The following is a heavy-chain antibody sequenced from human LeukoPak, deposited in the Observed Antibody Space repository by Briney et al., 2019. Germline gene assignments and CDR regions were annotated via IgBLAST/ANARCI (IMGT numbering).Heavy chain of an antibody. V-gene: IGHV3-30*02. J-gene: IGHJ4*02. Sequence: AGGFLRNSRAAPGFTLSNYSKKRGRPGPSKGPGGGAFIQSDGSDQYYADSVKGRLSISRDNSKNTLYLQMNSLRTEDTAVYYCAKRDGYNSGPFDYWGQGTLVTVSS. D-gene: IGHD5-24*01. CDR3: AKRDGYNSGPFDY. CDR1: GFTLSNYS. CDR2: IQSDGSDQ.